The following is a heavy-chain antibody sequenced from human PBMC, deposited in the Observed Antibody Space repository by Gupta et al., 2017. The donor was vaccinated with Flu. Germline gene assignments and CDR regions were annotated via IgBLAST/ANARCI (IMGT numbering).Heavy chain of an antibody. J-gene: IGHJ6*02. V-gene: IGHV3-33*01. CDR3: ARVEAGNAAADRYYYYGMDV. CDR2: IWYDGSNK. Sequence: QVQLVESGGGVVQPGGSRGLSCAASGFPFGGYAMHWVRQAPGKGLEWVAGIWYDGSNKYYADSVKGRFTISRDNSKNTLYLQMNSLRGEDTAVYYCARVEAGNAAADRYYYYGMDVWGQGTTVTVSS. D-gene: IGHD6-13*01. CDR1: GFPFGGYA.